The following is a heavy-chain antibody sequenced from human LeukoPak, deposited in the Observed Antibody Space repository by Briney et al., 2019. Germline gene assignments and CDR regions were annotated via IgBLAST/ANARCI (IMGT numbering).Heavy chain of an antibody. D-gene: IGHD1-1*01. V-gene: IGHV4-59*12. CDR3: ARWGLWNRRFDP. Sequence: SETLSLTCTVSGGSISSYYWSWIRQPPGKGLEWIGYIYYSGSTNYNPSLKSRVTISVDRSKNQFSLKLSSVTAADTAVYFCARWGLWNRRFDPWGQGTLVTVSS. J-gene: IGHJ5*02. CDR1: GGSISSYY. CDR2: IYYSGST.